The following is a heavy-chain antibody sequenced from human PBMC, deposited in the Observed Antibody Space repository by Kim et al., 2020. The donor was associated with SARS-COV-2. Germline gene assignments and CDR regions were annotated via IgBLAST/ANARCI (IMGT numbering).Heavy chain of an antibody. Sequence: GGSLRLSCAASGFTFSSYGMHWVRQAPAKGLEWVAVISSDGSNKYYADSVKGRFTISRDTSKTTLYLQMNSLRAEDTAVYYCAREEVLRYFDWFLSYYG. CDR2: ISSDGSNK. V-gene: IGHV3-33*05. CDR1: GFTFSSYG. D-gene: IGHD3-9*01. J-gene: IGHJ6*01. CDR3: AREEVLRYFDWFLSYYG.